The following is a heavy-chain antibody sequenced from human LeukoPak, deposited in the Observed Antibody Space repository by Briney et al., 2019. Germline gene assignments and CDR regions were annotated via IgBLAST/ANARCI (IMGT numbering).Heavy chain of an antibody. D-gene: IGHD4-17*01. V-gene: IGHV4-30-4*01. J-gene: IGHJ4*02. CDR2: IYYSGST. CDR1: GGSISSGDYY. CDR3: ARDTGYGDYEGFDY. Sequence: SQTLSLTCTVSGGSISSGDYYWSWIRQPPGKGLEWIGYIYYSGSTYYNPSLKSRVTISVDTSKNQFSLKLSSVTAADTAVYYCARDTGYGDYEGFDYWGQGTLVTVSS.